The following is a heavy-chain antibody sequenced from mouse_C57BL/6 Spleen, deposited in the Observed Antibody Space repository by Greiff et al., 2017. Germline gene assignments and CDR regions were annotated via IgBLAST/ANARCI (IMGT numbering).Heavy chain of an antibody. V-gene: IGHV1-62-2*01. CDR2: FYPGSGSI. CDR1: GYTFTEYT. J-gene: IGHJ3*01. CDR3: ARHEGGEYDGGPWFAY. Sequence: QVQLQQSGAELVKPGASVKLSCKASGYTFTEYTIHWVKQRSGQGLEWIGWFYPGSGSIKYNEKFKDKATLTADKSSSTVYMELSRLTSEDAAVYFCARHEGGEYDGGPWFAYWGQGTLVTVSA. D-gene: IGHD2-4*01.